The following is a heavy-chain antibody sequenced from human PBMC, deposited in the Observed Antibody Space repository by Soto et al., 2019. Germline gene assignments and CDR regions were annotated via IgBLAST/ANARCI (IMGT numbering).Heavy chain of an antibody. V-gene: IGHV5-51*01. J-gene: IGHJ4*01. CDR1: GYSFANYW. Sequence: GESLKISCKGSGYSFANYWIGWVRQMPGKGLEWMGIIYPGDSDTRYSPSFQGQVTISADKSISTAYLQWSSLTASDTAMYYCARGTVSSDFDYWGQGTLVTVSS. D-gene: IGHD4-4*01. CDR3: ARGTVSSDFDY. CDR2: IYPGDSDT.